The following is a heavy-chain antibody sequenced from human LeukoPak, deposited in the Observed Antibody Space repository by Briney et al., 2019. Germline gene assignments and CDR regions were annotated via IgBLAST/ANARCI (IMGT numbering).Heavy chain of an antibody. V-gene: IGHV1-69*04. D-gene: IGHD5-12*01. CDR2: IIPILGIA. J-gene: IGHJ4*02. CDR1: GGTFSSYA. CDR3: ARTSPPGVIVATYFDY. Sequence: ASVKVSCKASGGTFSSYAISWVRQAPGQGLEWMGRIIPILGIANYAQKFQGRVTITADKSTSTAYMELSSLRSEDTAVYYCARTSPPGVIVATYFDYWGQGTLVTVSS.